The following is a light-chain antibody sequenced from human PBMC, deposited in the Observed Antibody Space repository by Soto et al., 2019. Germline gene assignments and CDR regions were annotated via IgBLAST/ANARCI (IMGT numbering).Light chain of an antibody. CDR1: QSVSSY. CDR2: DAS. V-gene: IGKV3-11*01. Sequence: EIVLTQSPATLSLSPGERATLSCRASQSVSSYLAWYQQKPGQAPSLLIYDASNRATGIPARFSGSGSGTDFTLTISSLEPEDFAVYYCQQRSNWPPVTFGGGTKV. J-gene: IGKJ4*01. CDR3: QQRSNWPPVT.